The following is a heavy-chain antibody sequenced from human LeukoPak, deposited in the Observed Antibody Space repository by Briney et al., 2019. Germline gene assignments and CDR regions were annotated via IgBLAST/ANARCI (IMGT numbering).Heavy chain of an antibody. CDR2: INPNSGGT. D-gene: IGHD6-6*01. CDR1: GYTFTGYY. CDR3: ARLGIAARPGYYYYGMDV. V-gene: IGHV1-2*02. Sequence: GASVKVSCKASGYTFTGYYMHWVRQAPGQGLEWMGWINPNSGGTNYAQKFQGRVTMTRDTSISTAYMELSRLRSDDTAVYYCARLGIAARPGYYYYGMDVWGQGTTVTASS. J-gene: IGHJ6*02.